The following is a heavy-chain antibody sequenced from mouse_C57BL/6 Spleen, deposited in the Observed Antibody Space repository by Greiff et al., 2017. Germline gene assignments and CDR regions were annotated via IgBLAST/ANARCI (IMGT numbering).Heavy chain of an antibody. D-gene: IGHD2-1*01. CDR1: GLPLRPFGMA. CDR3: ARIPIYYGNYVGYCDV. V-gene: IGHV8-8*01. J-gene: IGHJ1*03. Sequence: QVTLKVCSPRIFLPSQTPRLTPSFPGLPLRPFGMAVGWIRQPSGYGLEWLAPIWCAAVPSYNPALKSLLTITKDTSKKQVFLTIANVDTADTATYYCARIPIYYGNYVGYCDVWGTAAAVSVTA. CDR2: IWCAAVP.